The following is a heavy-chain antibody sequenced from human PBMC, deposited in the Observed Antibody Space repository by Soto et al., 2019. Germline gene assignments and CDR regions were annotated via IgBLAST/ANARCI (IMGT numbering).Heavy chain of an antibody. Sequence: GGSLRLSCAASGFTFSSYAMHWVRQAPGKGLEWVAVISYDGSNKYYADSVKGRFTISRDNSKNTLYLQMNSLRAEDTAVYYCASGSSIDAKQWLVYYYYYYGMDVWGQGTTVTVSS. CDR2: ISYDGSNK. D-gene: IGHD6-19*01. J-gene: IGHJ6*02. CDR3: ASGSSIDAKQWLVYYYYYYGMDV. CDR1: GFTFSSYA. V-gene: IGHV3-30-3*01.